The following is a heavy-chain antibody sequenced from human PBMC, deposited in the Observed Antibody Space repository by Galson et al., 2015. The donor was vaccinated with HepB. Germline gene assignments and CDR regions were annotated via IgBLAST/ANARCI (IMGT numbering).Heavy chain of an antibody. V-gene: IGHV3-30*04. J-gene: IGHJ4*02. CDR2: ISYDGSNK. CDR1: GFTFSSYA. D-gene: IGHD2-21*01. Sequence: RLSCAASGFTFSSYAMHWVRQAPGKGLEWVAVISYDGSNKYYADSVKGRFTISRDNAKNTLYLQMNSLRAEDTAVYHCAKLCLSDCHYSTDYWGQGTLVTVSS. CDR3: AKLCLSDCHYSTDY.